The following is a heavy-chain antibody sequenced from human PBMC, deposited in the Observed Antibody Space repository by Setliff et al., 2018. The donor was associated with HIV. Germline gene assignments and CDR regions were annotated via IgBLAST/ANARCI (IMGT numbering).Heavy chain of an antibody. CDR1: GYTFSMYG. D-gene: IGHD5-18*01. J-gene: IGHJ4*02. CDR3: ATQLRRGYSYGSLFDY. CDR2: IIPIFGTP. Sequence: SVKVSCKASGYTFSMYGVSWVRQAPGQGLEWMGGIIPIFGTPNYAQKFKGRLTITADESTSTVYMELSSLRAEDTAVYYCATQLRRGYSYGSLFDYWGQGTLVTVSS. V-gene: IGHV1-69*13.